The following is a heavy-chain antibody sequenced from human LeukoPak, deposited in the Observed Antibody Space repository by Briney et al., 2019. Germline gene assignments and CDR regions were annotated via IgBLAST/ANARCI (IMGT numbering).Heavy chain of an antibody. CDR1: GGSISSGDYY. CDR3: ARAVAELGYCSSTSCLSYFDY. V-gene: IGHV4-30-4*01. D-gene: IGHD2-2*01. CDR2: IYYSGST. J-gene: IGHJ4*02. Sequence: KPSETLSLTCTVSGGSISSGDYYWSWIRQPPGKGLEWIGYIYYSGSTYYNPSLKSRATISVDTSKNQFSLKLSSVTAADTAVYYCARAVAELGYCSSTSCLSYFDYWGQGTLVTVSS.